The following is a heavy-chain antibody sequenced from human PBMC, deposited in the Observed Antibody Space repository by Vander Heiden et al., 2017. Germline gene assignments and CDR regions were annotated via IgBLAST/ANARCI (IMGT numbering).Heavy chain of an antibody. CDR2: ISGSGGST. V-gene: IGHV3-23*01. CDR1: GFTFSSYA. J-gene: IGHJ4*02. D-gene: IGHD3-22*01. Sequence: EVQLLESGGGLVQPGGSLRLSCAASGFTFSSYAMSWVRQARGKGLEGVSAISGSGGSTYYADAVKGRFTISRDNSKNTLYLQMNSLRAEDTAVYYCANHPFDSSGYFFNWGQGTLVTVSS. CDR3: ANHPFDSSGYFFN.